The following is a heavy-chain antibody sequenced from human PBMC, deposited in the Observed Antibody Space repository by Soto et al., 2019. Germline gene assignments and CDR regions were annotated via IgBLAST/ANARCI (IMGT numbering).Heavy chain of an antibody. CDR2: IVVGSGNT. CDR3: AAWGGGYYNHDAFDI. Sequence: ASVKVSCKASGFTFTSSAVRWVRQARGQRLEWIGWIVVGSGNTNYAQKFQERVTITRDMSTSTAYMELSSLRSEDTAVYYCAAWGGGYYNHDAFDIWGQGTMVT. V-gene: IGHV1-58*01. D-gene: IGHD3-22*01. J-gene: IGHJ3*02. CDR1: GFTFTSSA.